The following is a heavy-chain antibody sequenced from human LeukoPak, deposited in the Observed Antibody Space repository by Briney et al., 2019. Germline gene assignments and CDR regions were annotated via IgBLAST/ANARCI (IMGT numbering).Heavy chain of an antibody. J-gene: IGHJ3*02. D-gene: IGHD4-23*01. CDR2: IIPIFGTA. V-gene: IGHV1-69*05. CDR3: ARARTVVTPDDAFDI. CDR1: GYTFTSYA. Sequence: ASVKVSCKASGYTFTSYAISWVRQAPGQGLEWMGGIIPIFGTANYAQKFQGRVTITTDESTSTAYMELSSLRSEDTAVYYCARARTVVTPDDAFDIWGQGTMVTVSS.